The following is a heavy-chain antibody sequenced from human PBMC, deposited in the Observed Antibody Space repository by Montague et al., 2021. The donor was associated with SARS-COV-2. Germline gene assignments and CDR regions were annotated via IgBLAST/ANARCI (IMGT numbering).Heavy chain of an antibody. CDR2: ISYDGSNK. J-gene: IGHJ4*02. CDR1: GFTLSSYA. D-gene: IGHD2-2*01. CDR3: ARPLGGGYQLLCDY. Sequence: SLRLSCAASGFTLSSYAMHWVRQAPGKGLEWVAVISYDGSNKYYADSVKGRFTISRDNSKNTLYLQMNSLRAEDTAVYYCARPLGGGYQLLCDYWGQGTLVTVSS. V-gene: IGHV3-30*04.